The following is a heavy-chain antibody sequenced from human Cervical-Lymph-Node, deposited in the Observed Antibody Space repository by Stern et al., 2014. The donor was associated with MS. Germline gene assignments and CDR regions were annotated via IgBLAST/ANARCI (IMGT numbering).Heavy chain of an antibody. CDR3: ARGVLGFGEFPYGMDV. Sequence: VQLVESGPGKVKPSETLSLTCSVSGGSISSYYCSWVRQPAGKGLEWIGRINPFGTPTFTPSLWSRLTMSVDPSKTQSSLKLKSVTAADTAVYYCARGVLGFGEFPYGMDVWGQGTTVTVSS. V-gene: IGHV4-4*07. J-gene: IGHJ6*02. D-gene: IGHD3-10*01. CDR2: INPFGTP. CDR1: GGSISSYY.